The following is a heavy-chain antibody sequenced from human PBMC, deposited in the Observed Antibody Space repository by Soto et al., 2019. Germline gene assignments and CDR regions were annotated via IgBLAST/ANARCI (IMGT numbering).Heavy chain of an antibody. Sequence: QVQLVESGGGVVQPGRSLRLSCAASGFTFSSYAMHWVRQAPGKGLEWVAVISYDGSNKYYADSVKGRFTISRDNSKNTLYLQMNSLRAEDTAVYYCARDGLNYDDFWSGYYSSWFDPWGQGTLVTVSS. J-gene: IGHJ5*02. CDR1: GFTFSSYA. V-gene: IGHV3-30-3*01. CDR2: ISYDGSNK. CDR3: ARDGLNYDDFWSGYYSSWFDP. D-gene: IGHD3-3*01.